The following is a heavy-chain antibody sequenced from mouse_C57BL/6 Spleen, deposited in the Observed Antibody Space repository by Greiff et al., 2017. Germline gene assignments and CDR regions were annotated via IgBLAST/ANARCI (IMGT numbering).Heavy chain of an antibody. CDR1: GYTFTSYW. Sequence: QVQLQQPGAELVKPGASVKLSCKASGYTFTSYWMHWVRQRPGRGLEWIGWIDPNSGGTKYNEKFKSKDTLTVDKPSSTAYLQLSSLPSEDSAVYNCARFDGYFSTAMDYWGQGTSVTVSS. D-gene: IGHD2-3*01. J-gene: IGHJ4*01. CDR2: IDPNSGGT. CDR3: ARFDGYFSTAMDY. V-gene: IGHV1-72*01.